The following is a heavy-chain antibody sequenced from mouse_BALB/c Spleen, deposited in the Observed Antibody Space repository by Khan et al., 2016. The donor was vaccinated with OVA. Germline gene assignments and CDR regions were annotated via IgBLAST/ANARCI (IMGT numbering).Heavy chain of an antibody. D-gene: IGHD1-1*01. Sequence: VELVESGPGLVAPSQSLSITCTVSGFSLSSNGVSWVRQPPGKGPEWLGVVWGDGSTNYHSTLKSRLIISKDNSKSQVFLKLNSLQTDDTATFYCAKFTPDYYSMDYWGQGTSVTVSS. V-gene: IGHV2-3*01. CDR3: AKFTPDYYSMDY. J-gene: IGHJ4*01. CDR1: GFSLSSNG. CDR2: VWGDGST.